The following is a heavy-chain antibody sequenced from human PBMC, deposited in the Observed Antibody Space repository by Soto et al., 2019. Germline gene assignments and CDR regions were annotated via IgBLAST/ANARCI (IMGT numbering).Heavy chain of an antibody. V-gene: IGHV4-59*08. Sequence: SETLSLTCTVSGGSISSYYWSWIRQPPGKGLEWIGYIYYSGSTNYNPSLKSRVTISVDTSKNQFSLKLSSVTAADTAVYYCARHEPITFGGVIVIRGLHAFDIWGQGTMVTVS. J-gene: IGHJ3*02. CDR2: IYYSGST. D-gene: IGHD3-16*02. CDR1: GGSISSYY. CDR3: ARHEPITFGGVIVIRGLHAFDI.